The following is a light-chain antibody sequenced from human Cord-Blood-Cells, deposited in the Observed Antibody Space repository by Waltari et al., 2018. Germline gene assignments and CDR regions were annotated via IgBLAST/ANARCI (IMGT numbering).Light chain of an antibody. CDR2: DAS. J-gene: IGKJ2*03. CDR3: QHYDNLRYS. CDR1: QDISNY. Sequence: DIQMTQSPSSLSASVGDRVTITCQASQDISNYLNWYQQKPGKAPKLLIYDASNLETGDPSRVSGSGSGTDFTVAISSLQPEDIAPHYCQHYDNLRYSFVQGTKLEIK. V-gene: IGKV1-33*01.